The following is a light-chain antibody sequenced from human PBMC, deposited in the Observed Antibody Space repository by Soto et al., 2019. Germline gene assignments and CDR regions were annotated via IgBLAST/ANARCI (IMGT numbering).Light chain of an antibody. V-gene: IGKV3-11*01. CDR2: DAS. J-gene: IGKJ5*01. Sequence: EIVLAQSPATLSLSPGERATLSCRASQSVSIYLAWYQQKPGQAPRLLIYDASNRATGIPARFSGSGSGTDFTLTISSLEPEAFEVYYCQQRSNWPPTITFGQGTRLESK. CDR3: QQRSNWPPTIT. CDR1: QSVSIY.